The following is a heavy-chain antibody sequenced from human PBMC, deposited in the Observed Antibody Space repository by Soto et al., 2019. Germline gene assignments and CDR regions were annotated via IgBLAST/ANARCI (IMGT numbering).Heavy chain of an antibody. CDR3: ARGGRRRWLQSWVYFDY. D-gene: IGHD5-12*01. CDR1: GGSFSCYY. Sequence: SETLSLTCAVYGGSFSCYYWSWIRQPPGKGLEWIGEINHSGSTNYNPSLKSRVTISVDTSKNQFSLKLSSVTAADTAVYYCARGGRRRWLQSWVYFDYWGQGTLVTVSS. CDR2: INHSGST. V-gene: IGHV4-34*01. J-gene: IGHJ4*02.